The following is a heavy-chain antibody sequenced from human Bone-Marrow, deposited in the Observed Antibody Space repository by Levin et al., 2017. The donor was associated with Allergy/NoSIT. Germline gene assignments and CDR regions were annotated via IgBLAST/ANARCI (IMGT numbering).Heavy chain of an antibody. CDR3: ARGRGRSNWYFSVFDS. CDR1: GDSISSYF. D-gene: IGHD1-20*01. J-gene: IGHJ5*01. Sequence: SETLSLTCTVSGDSISSYFWSWIRQPPGKGLQWIGYIHYSGSTNYNSSLKKRVTISVHTSKNQFSLRMSDVTAADTAVYYCARGRGRSNWYFSVFDSWGQGTPVTVSS. V-gene: IGHV4-59*01. CDR2: IHYSGST.